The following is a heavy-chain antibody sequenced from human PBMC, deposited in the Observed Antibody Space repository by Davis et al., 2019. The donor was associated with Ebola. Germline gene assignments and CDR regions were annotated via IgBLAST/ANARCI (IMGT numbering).Heavy chain of an antibody. Sequence: GESLKISCAASGFTFSSYGMHWVRQAPGKGLEWVAVISYDGSNKYYADSVKGRFTISRDNSKNTLYLQMNSLRAEDTAVYYCARASPPGSWYDGGTYWGQGTLVTVSS. CDR3: ARASPPGSWYDGGTY. J-gene: IGHJ4*02. V-gene: IGHV3-30*03. CDR1: GFTFSSYG. CDR2: ISYDGSNK. D-gene: IGHD6-13*01.